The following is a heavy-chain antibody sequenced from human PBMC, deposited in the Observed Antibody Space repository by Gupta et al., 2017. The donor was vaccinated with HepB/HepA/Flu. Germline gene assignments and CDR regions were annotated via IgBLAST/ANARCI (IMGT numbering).Heavy chain of an antibody. V-gene: IGHV4-39*01. D-gene: IGHD6-6*01. CDR1: GGSISSSSYY. Sequence: QLQLQESGPGLVKPSETLSLTCTVSGGSISSSSYYWGWIRQPPGKGLEWIGSIYYSGRIYHNLALKSRLTISVDTSKNQCALKVSSVTAADTAVYCCADQQLVPGWLDSWGQGTLVTVSS. CDR3: ADQQLVPGWLDS. CDR2: IYYSGRI. J-gene: IGHJ5*01.